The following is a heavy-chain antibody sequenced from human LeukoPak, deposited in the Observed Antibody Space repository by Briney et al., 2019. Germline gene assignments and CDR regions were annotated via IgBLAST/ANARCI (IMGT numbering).Heavy chain of an antibody. CDR1: GYSFTNYW. CDR3: ARHGASCGGDCYRWFDP. D-gene: IGHD2-21*02. CDR2: IYPGDSDT. V-gene: IGHV5-51*01. J-gene: IGHJ5*02. Sequence: GESLKISCKGSGYSFTNYWIGWVRQMPGKGLEWMAIIYPGDSDTRYSPSFQGQVTISVDNSINTAYLQWSSLKASDTAIYYCARHGASCGGDCYRWFDPWSQGTQVTVSS.